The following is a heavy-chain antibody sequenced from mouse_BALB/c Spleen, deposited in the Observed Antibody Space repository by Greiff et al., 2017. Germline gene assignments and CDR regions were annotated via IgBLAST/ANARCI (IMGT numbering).Heavy chain of an antibody. Sequence: EVQVVESGPELVKPGASVKMSCKASGYTFTSYVMHWVKQKPGQGLEWIGYINPYNDGTKYNEKFKGKATLTSDKSSSTAYMELSSLTSEDSAVYYCARPYRYDAWVADGGQGTVVTVSA. V-gene: IGHV1-14*01. D-gene: IGHD2-14*01. CDR1: GYTFTSYV. CDR3: ARPYRYDAWVAD. CDR2: INPYNDGT. J-gene: IGHJ3*01.